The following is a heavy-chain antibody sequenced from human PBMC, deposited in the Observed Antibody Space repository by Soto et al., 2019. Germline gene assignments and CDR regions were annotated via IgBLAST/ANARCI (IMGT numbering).Heavy chain of an antibody. CDR2: IYHSGST. CDR1: GYSISSGYY. Sequence: AETLSLTCAVSGYSISSGYYWGWIRQPPGKGLEWMGSIYHSGSTYYNPSLKSRVTISVDTSKNQFSLKLRSVTAAATAVYYSPIPAPPAEPYSYHHYRMAVWGPGTTVTLSS. D-gene: IGHD2-2*01. CDR3: PIPAPPAEPYSYHHYRMAV. V-gene: IGHV4-38-2*01. J-gene: IGHJ6*02.